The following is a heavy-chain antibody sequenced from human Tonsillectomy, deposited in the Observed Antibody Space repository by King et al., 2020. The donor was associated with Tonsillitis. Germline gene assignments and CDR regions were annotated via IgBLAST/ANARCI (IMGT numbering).Heavy chain of an antibody. CDR3: ARDVTPFDSIVYYDAFDI. CDR2: IRRDGSQR. CDR1: GFTFSSFW. J-gene: IGHJ3*02. V-gene: IGHV3-7*03. D-gene: IGHD3-22*01. Sequence: DVQLVESGGGLVQPGGSLRLSCAASGFTFSSFWMTWVRQAPGKGLEWVANIRRDGSQRYYVDSVKGRFTISRDNAKNSLYLQMDNLSAEDTAVYYCARDVTPFDSIVYYDAFDIWGQGTMVTVSS.